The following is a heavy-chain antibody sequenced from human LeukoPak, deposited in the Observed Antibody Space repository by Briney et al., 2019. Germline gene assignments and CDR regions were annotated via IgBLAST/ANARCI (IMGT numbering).Heavy chain of an antibody. D-gene: IGHD3-10*01. Sequence: SETLSLTCTVSGGSSSSSNYYWGWIRQPPGKGLEWVGSIYYSGSTYYNPSLKTLVTISVDTSKNQFSLTLRSVTAADTAVYYRARQIIYYYYMDVWGKGTTVTVSS. CDR3: ARQIIYYYYMDV. CDR2: IYYSGST. J-gene: IGHJ6*03. V-gene: IGHV4-39*01. CDR1: GGSSSSSNYY.